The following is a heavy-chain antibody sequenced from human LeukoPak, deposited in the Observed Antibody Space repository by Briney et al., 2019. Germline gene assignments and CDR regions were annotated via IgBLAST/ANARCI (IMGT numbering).Heavy chain of an antibody. CDR1: GFTLSDYY. Sequence: PGGSLRLSCAASGFTLSDYYMSWIRQAPGKGLEWVSYISSSSSYTNYADSVKGRFTISRDNAKNSLYLQMNSLRAEDTAVYYCARLILWFGEPNWYFDLWGRGTLVTVSS. D-gene: IGHD3-10*01. CDR3: ARLILWFGEPNWYFDL. J-gene: IGHJ2*01. V-gene: IGHV3-11*03. CDR2: ISSSSSYT.